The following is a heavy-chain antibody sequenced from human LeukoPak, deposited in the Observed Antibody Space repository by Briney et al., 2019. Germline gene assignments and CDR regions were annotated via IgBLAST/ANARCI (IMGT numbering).Heavy chain of an antibody. CDR1: GFTFSSYS. J-gene: IGHJ6*02. D-gene: IGHD5-12*01. CDR2: ISSSSSYI. CDR3: ARDFSSVATPGDYYYYYGMDV. V-gene: IGHV3-21*01. Sequence: GGSLRLSCAASGFTFSSYSRNWVRQAPGKGLEWVSSISSSSSYIYYADSVKGRFTISRDNAKNSLYLQMNSLRAEDTAVYYCARDFSSVATPGDYYYYYGMDVWGQGTTVTVSS.